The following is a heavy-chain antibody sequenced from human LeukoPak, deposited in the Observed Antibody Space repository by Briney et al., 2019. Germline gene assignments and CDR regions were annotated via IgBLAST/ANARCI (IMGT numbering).Heavy chain of an antibody. CDR1: GFTFSSYA. Sequence: SGGSLRLSCAASGFTFSSYAMSWVRQAPGKGLEWVSAISGSGGSTYYADSVKGRFTISRDNSKNTLYLQRNSLRAEDTAVYYCAKRSDSGWYGDYWGQGTLVTVSS. J-gene: IGHJ4*02. D-gene: IGHD6-19*01. CDR2: ISGSGGST. V-gene: IGHV3-23*01. CDR3: AKRSDSGWYGDY.